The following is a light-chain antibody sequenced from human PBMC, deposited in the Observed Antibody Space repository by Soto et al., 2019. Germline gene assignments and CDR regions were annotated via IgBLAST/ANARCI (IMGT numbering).Light chain of an antibody. V-gene: IGKV1-5*01. CDR2: DAS. CDR3: QQFNSYSPGA. J-gene: IGKJ1*01. Sequence: DIQMTQSPSTLSASVGDRVTITCRASQSISSWLAWYQQKPGKAPKLLIYDASSLESGVPSRFSGSGSGAEFSLTSSSLHPDDFATYYCQQFNSYSPGAFGQGPKVEIK. CDR1: QSISSW.